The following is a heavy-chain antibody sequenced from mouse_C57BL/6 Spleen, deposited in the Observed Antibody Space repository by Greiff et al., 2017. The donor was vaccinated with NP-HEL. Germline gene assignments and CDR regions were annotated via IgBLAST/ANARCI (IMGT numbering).Heavy chain of an antibody. CDR3: ARYQGGDYRGENAMDY. Sequence: QVQLQQSGAELVRPGTSVKMSCKASGYTFTNYWIGWAKQRPGHGLEWIGDIYPGGGYPNYNEKFKGKATLTADKSSSTAYMQFSSLTSEDSAIYYCARYQGGDYRGENAMDYWGQGTSVTVSS. CDR2: IYPGGGYP. D-gene: IGHD2-14*01. CDR1: GYTFTNYW. V-gene: IGHV1-63*01. J-gene: IGHJ4*01.